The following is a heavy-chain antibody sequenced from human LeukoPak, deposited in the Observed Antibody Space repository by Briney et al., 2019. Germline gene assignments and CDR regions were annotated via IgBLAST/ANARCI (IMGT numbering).Heavy chain of an antibody. Sequence: PSQTLSLTCTVSGDSISSGSYYWSWIRQPAGKGLEWIGRIYRSGRTNYNPSLKSRVSISSDTSKNQFSLELSSVTAADTAVYYCARLKATVSIHAYFDSWGQGTLVTVSS. J-gene: IGHJ4*02. V-gene: IGHV4-61*02. CDR1: GDSISSGSYY. CDR3: ARLKATVSIHAYFDS. D-gene: IGHD4-17*01. CDR2: IYRSGRT.